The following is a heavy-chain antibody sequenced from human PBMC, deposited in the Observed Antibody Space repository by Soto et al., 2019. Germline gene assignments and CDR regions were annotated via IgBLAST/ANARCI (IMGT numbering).Heavy chain of an antibody. Sequence: GGSLRLSCAASGFTFSSYAMSWVRQAPGKGLEWVSAISGSGGSTYYADSVKGRFTISRDNSKNTLYLQMNSLRAEDTPVYYWAKDLAFRLRYYYSGMAVGAQGPTAPVS. V-gene: IGHV3-23*01. J-gene: IGHJ6*02. CDR1: GFTFSSYA. D-gene: IGHD3-16*01. CDR2: ISGSGGST. CDR3: AKDLAFRLRYYYSGMAV.